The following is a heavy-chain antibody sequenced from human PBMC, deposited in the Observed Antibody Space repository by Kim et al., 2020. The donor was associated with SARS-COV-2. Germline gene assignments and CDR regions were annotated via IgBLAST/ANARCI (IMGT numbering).Heavy chain of an antibody. J-gene: IGHJ4*02. CDR1: GGTFSSYA. CDR2: IIPIFGTA. CDR3: ARGGGYSSGWLAYYFDY. V-gene: IGHV1-69*13. D-gene: IGHD6-19*01. Sequence: SVKVSCKASGGTFSSYAISWVRQAPGQGLEWMGGIIPIFGTANYAQKFQGRVTITADESTSTAYMELSSLRSEDTAVYYCARGGGYSSGWLAYYFDYWGQGTLVTVSS.